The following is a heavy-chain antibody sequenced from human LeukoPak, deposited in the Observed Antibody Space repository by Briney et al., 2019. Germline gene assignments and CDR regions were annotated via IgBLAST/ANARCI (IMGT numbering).Heavy chain of an antibody. CDR3: ARVSSGSYFGYYYYYMDV. D-gene: IGHD1-26*01. V-gene: IGHV3-74*01. CDR2: INSDGSST. J-gene: IGHJ6*03. Sequence: GGSLRLSCAASGFTFSNYWMHWFRQAPGKGLVWFSRINSDGSSTSHADSVKGRFTISRDNAKNTLYLQMNSLRAEDTAVYYCARVSSGSYFGYYYYYMDVWGKGTTVTVSS. CDR1: GFTFSNYW.